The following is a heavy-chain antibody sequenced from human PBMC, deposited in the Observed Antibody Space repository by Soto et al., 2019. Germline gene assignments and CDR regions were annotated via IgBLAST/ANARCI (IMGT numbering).Heavy chain of an antibody. J-gene: IGHJ6*01. Sequence: SCVASGLNLRDPGMTSVAEAAGKRQEWVGRIKSKTGGGAADYAAPVKGRFTISRDDSKNTVYLQMNSLKTEDTAAYYSPTGVHYSLLTGYRNAAYG. CDR1: GLNLRDPG. CDR3: PTGVHYSLLTGYRNAAYG. CDR2: IKSKTGGGAA. V-gene: IGHV3-15*01. D-gene: IGHD3-9*01.